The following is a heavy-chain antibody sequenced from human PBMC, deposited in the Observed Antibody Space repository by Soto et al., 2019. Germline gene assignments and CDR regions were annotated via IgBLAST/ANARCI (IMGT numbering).Heavy chain of an antibody. CDR2: ISDTDAGT. CDR3: AKGRGSGWALYFGN. D-gene: IGHD6-19*01. CDR1: GFTFKESA. V-gene: IGHV3-23*01. Sequence: PGGSLRLSCAASGFTFKESAMNWVRQAPGKGLEWVASISDTDAGTWYAESVRGRLSISRDNSKNTLYLQMNSLRGEDTAVYYCAKGRGSGWALYFGNWGQGTLVTVSS. J-gene: IGHJ4*02.